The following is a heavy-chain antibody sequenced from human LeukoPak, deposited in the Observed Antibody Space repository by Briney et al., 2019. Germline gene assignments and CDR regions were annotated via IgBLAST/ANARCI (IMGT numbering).Heavy chain of an antibody. V-gene: IGHV3-30*03. Sequence: GGSLRLSCAASGFTFSDHWMSWVRQAPGKGLEWVAVISYDGSNKYYADSVKGRFTISRDNSKNTLYLQMNSLRAEDTAVYYCARGHKSTVTTLFYFDYWGQGTLVTVSS. CDR2: ISYDGSNK. J-gene: IGHJ4*02. D-gene: IGHD4-17*01. CDR1: GFTFSDHW. CDR3: ARGHKSTVTTLFYFDY.